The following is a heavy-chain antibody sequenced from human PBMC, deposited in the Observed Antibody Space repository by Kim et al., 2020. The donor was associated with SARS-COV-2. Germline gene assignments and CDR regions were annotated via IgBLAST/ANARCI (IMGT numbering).Heavy chain of an antibody. D-gene: IGHD3-10*01. V-gene: IGHV4-39*07. Sequence: SETLSLTCTVSGGSISSSSYYWGWIRQPPGKGLEWIGSIYYSGSTYYNPSLKSRVTISVDTSKNQFSLKLSSVTAADTAVYYCERDSGYGSGYGMVVWGQGNTVTVSS. CDR1: GGSISSSSYY. CDR3: ERDSGYGSGYGMVV. CDR2: IYYSGST. J-gene: IGHJ6*02.